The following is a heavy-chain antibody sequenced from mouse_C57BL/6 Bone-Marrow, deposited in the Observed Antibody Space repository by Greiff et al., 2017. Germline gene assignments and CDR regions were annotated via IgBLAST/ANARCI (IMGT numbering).Heavy chain of an antibody. CDR2: ISDGGSYT. CDR1: GFTFSSYA. Sequence: EVKLQESGGGLVKPGASLKLSCAASGFTFSSYAMSWVRQTPEKRLEWVATISDGGSYTYYADNVKGRFTISRDNAKNNLYLQMSHLKSEDTAMYYCARLLLRAMDYWGQGTSVTVSS. CDR3: ARLLLRAMDY. D-gene: IGHD1-1*01. V-gene: IGHV5-4*03. J-gene: IGHJ4*01.